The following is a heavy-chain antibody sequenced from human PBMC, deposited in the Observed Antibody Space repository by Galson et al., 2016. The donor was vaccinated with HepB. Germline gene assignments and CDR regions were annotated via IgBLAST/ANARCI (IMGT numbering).Heavy chain of an antibody. CDR1: GFSFSTYG. CDR2: VWHDGSNI. CDR3: AKETSNWGQYYFDY. J-gene: IGHJ4*02. V-gene: IGHV3-33*06. Sequence: SLRLSCAASGFSFSTYGMHWVRQTPGKGLEWVAVVWHDGSNINYADSVKGRFTISRDNFKNTLDLQMNSLRAEDTAVYYCAKETSNWGQYYFDYWGQGTLVSVSS. D-gene: IGHD3-16*01.